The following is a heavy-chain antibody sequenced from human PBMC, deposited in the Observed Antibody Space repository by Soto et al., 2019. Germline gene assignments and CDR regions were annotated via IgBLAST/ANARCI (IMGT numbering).Heavy chain of an antibody. D-gene: IGHD6-13*01. CDR2: ISSSSSYI. CDR3: ARENPSSVIAAPYYFDY. V-gene: IGHV3-21*04. J-gene: IGHJ4*02. Sequence: PGGSLRLSCAASGFTFSSYSMNWFRQAPGKGLEWVSSISSSSSYIYYVDSVKGRFTISRDNAKNSLYLQMNSLRAEDTAVYYYARENPSSVIAAPYYFDYWGQGTLVTVSS. CDR1: GFTFSSYS.